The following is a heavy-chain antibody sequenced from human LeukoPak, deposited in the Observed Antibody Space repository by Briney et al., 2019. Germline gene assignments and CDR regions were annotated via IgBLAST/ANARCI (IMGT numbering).Heavy chain of an antibody. CDR1: GGSISSYY. V-gene: IGHV4-59*08. J-gene: IGHJ4*02. Sequence: SETLSLTCTVSGGSISSYYWSWIRQPPGKGLEWIGYIYYSGSTYYNPSLKSRVTISVDTSKNQFSLKLSSVTAADTAVHYCAGPLRGGYFDYWGQGTLVTVSS. CDR2: IYYSGST. D-gene: IGHD2-15*01. CDR3: AGPLRGGYFDY.